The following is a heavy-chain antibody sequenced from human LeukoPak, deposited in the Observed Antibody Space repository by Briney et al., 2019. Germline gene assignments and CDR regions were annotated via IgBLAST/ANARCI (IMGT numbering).Heavy chain of an antibody. CDR3: AKDGVWGSYRRTNYFDY. CDR1: GFTFNNYW. D-gene: IGHD3-16*02. V-gene: IGHV3-7*01. J-gene: IGHJ4*02. Sequence: GGSLRLSCAASGFTFNNYWMSWVRQAPGKGLEWVANIKQDGSEKYYVDSVKGRFTISRDNAKNSVYLQMNSLRAEDTAVYYCAKDGVWGSYRRTNYFDYWGQGTLVTVSS. CDR2: IKQDGSEK.